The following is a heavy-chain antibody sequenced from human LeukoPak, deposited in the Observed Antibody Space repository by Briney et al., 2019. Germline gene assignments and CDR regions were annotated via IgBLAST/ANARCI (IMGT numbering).Heavy chain of an antibody. J-gene: IGHJ4*02. CDR3: ARSITGTWANFDY. V-gene: IGHV4-34*01. Sequence: SETLSLTCAVYGGSFSGYYWSWIRQPPGKGLEWIGEINHSGSTNYNPSLKSRVTISVDRSKNQFSLKLSSVTAADTAVYYCARSITGTWANFDYWGQGTLVTVSS. CDR1: GGSFSGYY. CDR2: INHSGST. D-gene: IGHD1-7*01.